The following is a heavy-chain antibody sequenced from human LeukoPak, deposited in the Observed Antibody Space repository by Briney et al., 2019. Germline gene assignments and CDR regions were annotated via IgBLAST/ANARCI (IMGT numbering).Heavy chain of an antibody. CDR3: AKVGRLNYGSGSYYYDY. CDR2: ISGSGGST. CDR1: GFTFSSYA. V-gene: IGHV3-23*01. Sequence: GGSLRLSCAASGFTFSSYAMSWVRQAPGKGLEWVSAISGSGGSTYYADSVKGRFTISRDNSKNTLYLQMNSLRAEDTAVYYCAKVGRLNYGSGSYYYDYWGQGTLVTVSS. J-gene: IGHJ4*02. D-gene: IGHD3-10*01.